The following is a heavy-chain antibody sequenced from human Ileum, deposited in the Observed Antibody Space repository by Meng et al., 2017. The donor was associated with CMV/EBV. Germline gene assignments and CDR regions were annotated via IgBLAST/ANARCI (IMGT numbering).Heavy chain of an antibody. D-gene: IGHD3-22*01. J-gene: IGHJ6*02. CDR3: GRDGYPAYYYDSYGMDV. CDR2: ISSSSSYI. Sequence: GESLKISCAASGFSFSSYSMNWVRQAPGKGLEWVSSISSSSSYIYYADSVKGRFTISRDNAKNSLYLQMNSLRVEDTAMYYCGRDGYPAYYYDSYGMDVWGQGTTVTVSS. V-gene: IGHV3-21*01. CDR1: GFSFSSYS.